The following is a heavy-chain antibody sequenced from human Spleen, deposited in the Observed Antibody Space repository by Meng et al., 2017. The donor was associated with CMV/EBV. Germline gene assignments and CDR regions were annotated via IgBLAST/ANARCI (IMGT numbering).Heavy chain of an antibody. CDR2: FYYTGST. CDR3: ARVPGNWSGA. CDR1: GGSVSSGSYY. V-gene: IGHV4-39*01. Sequence: TCTVSGGSVSSGSYYWSWIRQPPGKGLEWIGSFYYTGSTQYNPSLKTRVSISVDTSKNQFSLKVKSVTAADTAVYYCARVPGNWSGAWGQGTLVTVSS. J-gene: IGHJ5*02. D-gene: IGHD1-1*01.